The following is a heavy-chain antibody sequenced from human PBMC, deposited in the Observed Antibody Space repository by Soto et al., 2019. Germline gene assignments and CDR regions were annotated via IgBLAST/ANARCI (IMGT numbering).Heavy chain of an antibody. CDR1: GFTFSSYS. CDR3: ARSSVLRYFDWLLFYY. V-gene: IGHV3-21*01. D-gene: IGHD3-9*01. CDR2: ISSSSSYI. Sequence: PGGSLRLSCAASGFTFSSYSMNWVRQAPGKGLEWVSSISSSSSYIYYADSVKGRFTISRDNAKNSLYLQMNSLRAEDTAVYYCARSSVLRYFDWLLFYYWGQGTLVTVSS. J-gene: IGHJ4*02.